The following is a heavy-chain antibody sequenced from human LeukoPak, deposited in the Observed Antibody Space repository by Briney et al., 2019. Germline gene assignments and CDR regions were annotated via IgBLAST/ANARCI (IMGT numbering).Heavy chain of an antibody. D-gene: IGHD3-9*01. CDR3: ARDDWGPGDH. Sequence: TGGSLRLSCTTSGFTFSRYWMSWVRQAPGRGLEWVANINLDGREIYYVDSVKGRFTIPRDNAQNSLYLQMNSLRGEDTAVYYCARDDWGPGDHWGQGTLVTVSS. V-gene: IGHV3-7*01. CDR1: GFTFSRYW. J-gene: IGHJ4*02. CDR2: INLDGREI.